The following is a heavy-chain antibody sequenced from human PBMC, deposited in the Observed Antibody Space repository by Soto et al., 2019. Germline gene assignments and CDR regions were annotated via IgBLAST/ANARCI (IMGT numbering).Heavy chain of an antibody. V-gene: IGHV5-51*01. J-gene: IGHJ3*02. CDR3: ARVDKGAFDI. Sequence: LGESLKISCEGSGYTFTNYWIAWVRQMPGKGLEWMGIIFPGDSDTRYSPSFHGQVTISVDKSISIAYLQWSTLKASDTAMCYCARVDKGAFDIWGQGTMVTVSS. D-gene: IGHD5-12*01. CDR1: GYTFTNYW. CDR2: IFPGDSDT.